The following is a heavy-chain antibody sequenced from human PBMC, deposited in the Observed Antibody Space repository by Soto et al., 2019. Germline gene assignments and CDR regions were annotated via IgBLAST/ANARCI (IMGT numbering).Heavy chain of an antibody. CDR1: GYTFTGYY. CDR2: INPNSGGT. CDR3: ARGPPIVVVVAATPPHYYYGMDV. J-gene: IGHJ6*02. Sequence: GASVKVSCKASGYTFTGYYMHWVRQAPGQGLEWMGWINPNSGGTNYAQKFQGWVTMTRDTSISTAYMELSRLRSDDTAVYYCARGPPIVVVVAATPPHYYYGMDVWGQGTTVTVSS. V-gene: IGHV1-2*04. D-gene: IGHD2-15*01.